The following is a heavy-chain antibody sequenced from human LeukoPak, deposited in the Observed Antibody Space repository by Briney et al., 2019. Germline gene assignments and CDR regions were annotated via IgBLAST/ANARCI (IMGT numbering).Heavy chain of an antibody. Sequence: GGSLRLSCAASGFTVSSNYMSWVRQAPGKGLEWVSVIYSGGSTYYADSVKGRFTISRDNANNSLSLQMNSLRAEDAAVYYYARMYRTRVLRGVPYYMDVWGNGTTVTVSS. J-gene: IGHJ6*03. CDR1: GFTVSSNY. CDR3: ARMYRTRVLRGVPYYMDV. D-gene: IGHD3-10*01. V-gene: IGHV3-66*01. CDR2: IYSGGST.